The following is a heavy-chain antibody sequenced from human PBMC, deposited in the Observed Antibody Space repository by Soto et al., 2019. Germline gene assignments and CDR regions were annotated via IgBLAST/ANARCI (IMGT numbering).Heavy chain of an antibody. CDR1: GASIKSRNYF. J-gene: IGHJ4*02. Sequence: XATLSLTFTVSGASIKSRNYFWGWIRQPPGKGLEFVGSIHSSGGTYYNPSLKSRVTVSVDLSNSHFSLSLKSLTATDTAVYYCGRLAEAATGHTDFDFWGQGTLVTVSS. D-gene: IGHD2-15*01. CDR3: GRLAEAATGHTDFDF. V-gene: IGHV4-39*02. CDR2: IHSSGGT.